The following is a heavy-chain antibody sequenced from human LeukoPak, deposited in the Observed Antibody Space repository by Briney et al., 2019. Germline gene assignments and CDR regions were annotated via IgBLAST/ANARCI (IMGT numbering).Heavy chain of an antibody. CDR3: ARSRHWYSSGELDY. Sequence: ASVKVSCKASGYTFNSYAMHWVRQAPGQRLEWMGWINAGNGNTKYSQKFQGRVTITRDTSASTAYMELSSLRSEDTAVYYCARSRHWYSSGELDYWGQGTLVTVSS. J-gene: IGHJ4*02. V-gene: IGHV1-3*01. CDR1: GYTFNSYA. CDR2: INAGNGNT. D-gene: IGHD6-19*01.